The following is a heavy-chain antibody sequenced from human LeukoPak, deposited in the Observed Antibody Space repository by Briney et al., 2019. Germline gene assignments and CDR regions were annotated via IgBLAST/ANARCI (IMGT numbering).Heavy chain of an antibody. D-gene: IGHD3-10*01. CDR3: ARPGWFGELFPGY. Sequence: GESLKISCKGSGYSFSSNWIGWVRQMPGKGLEWMGIIYPDDSDTRYSPSFQGQVTISADKSISTAYLQWSSLKASDTAMYYCARPGWFGELFPGYWGQGTLVTVSS. J-gene: IGHJ4*02. CDR2: IYPDDSDT. CDR1: GYSFSSNW. V-gene: IGHV5-51*01.